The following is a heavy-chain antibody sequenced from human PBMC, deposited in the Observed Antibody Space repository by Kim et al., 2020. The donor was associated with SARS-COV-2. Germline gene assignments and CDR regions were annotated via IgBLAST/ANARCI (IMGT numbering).Heavy chain of an antibody. J-gene: IGHJ4*02. CDR3: ARGGRGGYYDIFDY. D-gene: IGHD3-22*01. V-gene: IGHV4-31*03. CDR1: GGSISSGGYY. CDR2: IYYSGST. Sequence: SETLSLTCTVSGGSISSGGYYWSWIRQHPGKGLEWIGYIYYSGSTYYNPSLKSRVTISVDTSKNQFSLKLSSVTAADTAVYYCARGGRGGYYDIFDYWGQGTLVTVSS.